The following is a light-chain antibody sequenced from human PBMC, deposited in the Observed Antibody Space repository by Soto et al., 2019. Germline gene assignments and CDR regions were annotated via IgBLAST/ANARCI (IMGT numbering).Light chain of an antibody. CDR1: SSYVGGYNY. CDR2: DVS. Sequence: QSALRQPSSVSGSPGHASTISCTGTSSYVGGYNYVSWYQQHPGKAPKLMIYDVSNRPSGVSNRFSGSKSGNTASLTISGLQAEDEADYYCSSYTSSSTYVFVTGTKVTVL. V-gene: IGLV2-14*01. J-gene: IGLJ1*01. CDR3: SSYTSSSTYV.